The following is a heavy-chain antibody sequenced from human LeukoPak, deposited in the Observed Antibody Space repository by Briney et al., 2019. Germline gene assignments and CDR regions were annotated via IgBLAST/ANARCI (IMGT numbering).Heavy chain of an antibody. Sequence: SETLSLTCTVSGGSISSYYWSWIRQPAGKGLEWIGRIYTSGSTNYNPSLKSRVTMSVDTSKNQFSLKLSSVTAADTAVYYCAGETYYDFWSGYYYYYYYMDVWGKGTTVTVSS. CDR2: IYTSGST. V-gene: IGHV4-4*07. J-gene: IGHJ6*03. D-gene: IGHD3-3*01. CDR3: AGETYYDFWSGYYYYYYYMDV. CDR1: GGSISSYY.